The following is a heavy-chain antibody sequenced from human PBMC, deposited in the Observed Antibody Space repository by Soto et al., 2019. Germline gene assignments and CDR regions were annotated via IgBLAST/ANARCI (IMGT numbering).Heavy chain of an antibody. CDR2: IIPIYGTA. CDR1: GGTFSSYA. D-gene: IGHD3-10*01. V-gene: IGHV1-69*01. Sequence: QVQLVQSGAEVKKPGSSVKVSCKASGGTFSSYAISWVRKAPGQGLEWMGGIIPIYGTANYAQKFQGRVTITADESTSTAYMELSSLRSEDTAVYYCARDRYGSGSYYFDYWGQGTLVTVSS. CDR3: ARDRYGSGSYYFDY. J-gene: IGHJ4*02.